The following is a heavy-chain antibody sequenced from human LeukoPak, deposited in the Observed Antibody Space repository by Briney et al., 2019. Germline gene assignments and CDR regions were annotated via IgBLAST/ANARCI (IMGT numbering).Heavy chain of an antibody. CDR3: ASPYSGSYYGFDY. CDR1: GFTFSSYW. J-gene: IGHJ4*02. CDR2: INSDGYST. Sequence: GGSLRLSCAASGFTFSSYWMHWVRQAPGKGLVWVSRINSDGYSTSYADSVKGRFTISRGNAKNTLYLQMNGLRAEDTAVYYCASPYSGSYYGFDYWGQGTLVTVSS. V-gene: IGHV3-74*01. D-gene: IGHD1-26*01.